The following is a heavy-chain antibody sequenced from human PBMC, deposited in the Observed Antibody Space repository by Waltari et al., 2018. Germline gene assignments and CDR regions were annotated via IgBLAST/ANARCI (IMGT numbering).Heavy chain of an antibody. CDR2: ISVSYAT. D-gene: IGHD1-26*01. V-gene: IGHV3-23*04. J-gene: IGHJ3*02. Sequence: EVKLVESGGGLIQPGGSLRLACSASGLTIRNNARSWVRQAQGKGVEWVAAISVSYATSYAESVKGRFTISRDRDKNTGDLEKDSLRAEDTAVYYCAKDKGSLIDTNILEIWGQGTVVTVSS. CDR3: AKDKGSLIDTNILEI. CDR1: GLTIRNNA.